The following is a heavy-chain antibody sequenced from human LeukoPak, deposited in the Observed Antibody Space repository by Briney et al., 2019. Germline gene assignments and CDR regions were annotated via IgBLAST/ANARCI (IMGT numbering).Heavy chain of an antibody. CDR2: IRYDGSNK. D-gene: IGHD3-10*01. CDR3: ARGVVRGVRSDS. CDR1: GFTFSSYG. V-gene: IGHV3-30*02. J-gene: IGHJ4*02. Sequence: PGGSLRLSCAASGFTFSSYGMHWVRQAPGKGLEWVAFIRYDGSNKYYADSVKGRFTISRDNAKNSLYLQMNSLRAEDTAVYYCARGVVRGVRSDSWGQGTLVTVSS.